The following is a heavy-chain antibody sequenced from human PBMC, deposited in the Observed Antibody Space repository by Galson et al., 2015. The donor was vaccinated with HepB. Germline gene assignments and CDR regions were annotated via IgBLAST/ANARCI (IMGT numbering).Heavy chain of an antibody. CDR2: ISYDGSNK. CDR3: ARDRLILYDSSVTYYFDY. Sequence: SLRLSCAASGFTFSSYAMHWVRQAPGKGLEWVAVISYDGSNKYYADSVKGRFTISRDNSKNTLYLQMNSLRAEDTAVYYCARDRLILYDSSVTYYFDYWGQGTLVTVSS. V-gene: IGHV3-30-3*01. D-gene: IGHD3-22*01. J-gene: IGHJ4*02. CDR1: GFTFSSYA.